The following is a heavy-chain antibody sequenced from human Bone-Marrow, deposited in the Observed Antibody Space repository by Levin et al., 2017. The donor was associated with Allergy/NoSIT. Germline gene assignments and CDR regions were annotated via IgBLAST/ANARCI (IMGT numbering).Heavy chain of an antibody. CDR3: AKEVGLRVAGIYYYYGMDG. CDR1: GFTVSRNY. CDR2: FYSGGIT. D-gene: IGHD6-19*01. V-gene: IGHV3-53*01. Sequence: GESLKISCAASGFTVSRNYMSWVRQAPGKGLEWVSVFYSGGITYYADSVKGRFTISRDNSKNTLYLQMNSLRAEDTAVYYCAKEVGLRVAGIYYYYGMDGWGQGTTVTVSS. J-gene: IGHJ6*02.